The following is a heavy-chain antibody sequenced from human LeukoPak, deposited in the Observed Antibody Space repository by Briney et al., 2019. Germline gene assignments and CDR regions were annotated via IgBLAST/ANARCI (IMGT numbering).Heavy chain of an antibody. CDR2: IIPILGIA. CDR1: GGTFSSYA. V-gene: IGHV1-69*04. J-gene: IGHJ4*02. CDR3: ARDIVVVTAPAASYFDY. D-gene: IGHD2-21*02. Sequence: GASVNVSCTASGGTFSSYAISWVRQAPGQGLEWMGRIIPILGIANYAQKFQGRVTITADKSTSTAYIELSSLRSEDTAVYYCARDIVVVTAPAASYFDYWGQGTLVTVSS.